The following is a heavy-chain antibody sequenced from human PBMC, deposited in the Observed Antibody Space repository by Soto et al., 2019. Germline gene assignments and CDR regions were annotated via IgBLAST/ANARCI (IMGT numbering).Heavy chain of an antibody. CDR3: ARASYYYDSSGYLLSDAFDI. CDR2: INHSGST. J-gene: IGHJ3*02. D-gene: IGHD3-22*01. CDR1: GGSFSGYY. Sequence: KPSETLSLTCAVYGGSFSGYYWSWIRQPPGKGLEWIGEINHSGSTNYNPSLKSRVTISVDTSKNQFSLKLSSVTAADTAVYYCARASYYYDSSGYLLSDAFDIWGQGTMVTVSS. V-gene: IGHV4-34*01.